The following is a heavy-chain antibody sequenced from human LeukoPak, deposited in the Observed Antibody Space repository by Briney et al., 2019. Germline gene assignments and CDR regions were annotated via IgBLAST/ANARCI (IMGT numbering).Heavy chain of an antibody. Sequence: SETLSLTCTVSGGSISSGGYYWSWLRQHPGKGLEWIGYIYYSGSTYYHPSLKSRVTISVDTSKNQFSLKLSSVTAADTAVYYCAREGNYCSGGSCYPGWFDPWGQGTLVTVSS. V-gene: IGHV4-31*03. CDR3: AREGNYCSGGSCYPGWFDP. CDR1: GGSISSGGYY. CDR2: IYYSGST. D-gene: IGHD2-15*01. J-gene: IGHJ5*02.